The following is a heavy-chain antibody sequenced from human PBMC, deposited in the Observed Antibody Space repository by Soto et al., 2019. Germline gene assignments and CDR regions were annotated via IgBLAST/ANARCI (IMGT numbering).Heavy chain of an antibody. CDR3: AREGYCISASCRHYDYYGMDV. D-gene: IGHD2-2*01. CDR2: ISAYNGNT. J-gene: IGHJ6*02. CDR1: GYTFTSYG. V-gene: IGHV1-18*01. Sequence: QVQLVQSGAEVKKPGASVKVSCKASGYTFTSYGISWVRQAPGQGLEWMGWISAYNGNTNYAQKLQGRVTMTTDTSTSTAYMKLRSRRSADTAVYYCAREGYCISASCRHYDYYGMDVWGQGTTVTVSS.